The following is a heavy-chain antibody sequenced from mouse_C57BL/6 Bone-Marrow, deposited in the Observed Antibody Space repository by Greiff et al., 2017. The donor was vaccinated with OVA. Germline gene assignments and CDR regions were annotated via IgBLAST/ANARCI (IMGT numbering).Heavy chain of an antibody. V-gene: IGHV1-81*01. CDR1: GYTFTSYG. D-gene: IGHD2-3*01. Sequence: VQLQQSGAELARPGASVKLSCKASGYTFTSYGISWVKQRTGQGLEWIGEIYPRSGNTYYNEKLKGKATLTADKSYSTAYMEIRSLTSEYSAVYFCARLGGPWWLLPWFAYWGQGTLVTVSA. J-gene: IGHJ3*01. CDR2: IYPRSGNT. CDR3: ARLGGPWWLLPWFAY.